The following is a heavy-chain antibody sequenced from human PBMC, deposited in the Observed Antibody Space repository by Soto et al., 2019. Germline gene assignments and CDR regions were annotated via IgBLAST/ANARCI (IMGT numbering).Heavy chain of an antibody. Sequence: ASVKVSCKASGYDFTAYDINWVRQASGQGLEWMGWMNPINGATGTARRFQGRVSLSRNTATGTAYLELTSLRSDDTAVYYCGRGPNPRAPAGGTPYYYAMDVWGQGTTVTVSS. V-gene: IGHV1-8*02. CDR3: GRGPNPRAPAGGTPYYYAMDV. CDR2: MNPINGAT. CDR1: GYDFTAYD. J-gene: IGHJ6*02. D-gene: IGHD6-13*01.